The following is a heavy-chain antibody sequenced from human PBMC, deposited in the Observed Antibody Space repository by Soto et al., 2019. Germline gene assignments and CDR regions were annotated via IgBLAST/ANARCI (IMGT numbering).Heavy chain of an antibody. Sequence: GASVKVSCKASGGTFSSYAISWVRQAPGQGLEWMGGIIPIFGTANYAQKFQGRVTITADESTSTAYMELGSLRSEDTAVYYCARDGGWERPHFDYWGQGTLVTVSS. CDR3: ARDGGWERPHFDY. V-gene: IGHV1-69*13. CDR1: GGTFSSYA. CDR2: IIPIFGTA. D-gene: IGHD1-1*01. J-gene: IGHJ4*02.